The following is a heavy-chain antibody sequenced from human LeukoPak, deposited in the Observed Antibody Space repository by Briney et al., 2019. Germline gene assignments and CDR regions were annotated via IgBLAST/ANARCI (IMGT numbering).Heavy chain of an antibody. D-gene: IGHD3-16*01. Sequence: GESLKISCKGSGYDFATYWIGWVRQMPGKGLEWVGIIYPADSDTRYSPSFQGHVTISADYSISTAYLQWSSLKASDTAIYYCARTLQSYGHNYFXPWGQGTLVT. J-gene: IGHJ5*02. V-gene: IGHV5-51*01. CDR1: GYDFATYW. CDR2: IYPADSDT. CDR3: ARTLQSYGHNYFXP.